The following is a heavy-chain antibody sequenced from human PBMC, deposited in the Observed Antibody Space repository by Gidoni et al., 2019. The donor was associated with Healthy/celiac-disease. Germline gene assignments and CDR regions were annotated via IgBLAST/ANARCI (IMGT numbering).Heavy chain of an antibody. V-gene: IGHV3-30-3*01. J-gene: IGHJ1*01. D-gene: IGHD6-19*01. CDR1: GFTFSNYT. CDR2: ISFDGVNK. Sequence: QVQLVESGGGVVQPGRSLRLSCSASGFTFSNYTMHWVRQAPGKGLEWVTLISFDGVNKYYADSVKGRFTISRDNSKNTLYLQMNSLRAEDTAVYYCARDTEQWLVYFPHWGQGTLVTVSS. CDR3: ARDTEQWLVYFPH.